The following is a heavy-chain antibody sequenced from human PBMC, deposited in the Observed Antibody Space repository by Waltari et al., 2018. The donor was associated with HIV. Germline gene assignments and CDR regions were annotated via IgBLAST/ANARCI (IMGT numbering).Heavy chain of an antibody. Sequence: QVQLVESGGGVVQPGGSLRLSCAASEFTFSPYGMHWVRQTPGRGLEWVELISYDGSNQYHGDSVKGRFTISRDNSKNTLYLQMNSLRDEDTAVYYWAKDRNMMRGGDDAFESWGQGTMVTVSS. CDR3: AKDRNMMRGGDDAFES. CDR2: ISYDGSNQ. CDR1: EFTFSPYG. D-gene: IGHD3-16*01. V-gene: IGHV3-30*02. J-gene: IGHJ3*02.